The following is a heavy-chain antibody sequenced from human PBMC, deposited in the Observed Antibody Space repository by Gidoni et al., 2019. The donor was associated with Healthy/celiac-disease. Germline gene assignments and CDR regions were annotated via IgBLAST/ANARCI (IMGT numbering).Heavy chain of an antibody. CDR1: GYTFTSYY. CDR2: INPSGGST. D-gene: IGHD7-27*01. J-gene: IGHJ4*02. Sequence: QVQLVQSGAEVKKPGAAVKVSCKAAGYTFTSYYMHWVRQAPGQGLEWMGIINPSGGSTSYAQKFQGRVTMTRDTSTSPVYMELSSLRSEDTAVYYCAAPGPGDYLTYWGQGTLVTVSS. V-gene: IGHV1-46*03. CDR3: AAPGPGDYLTY.